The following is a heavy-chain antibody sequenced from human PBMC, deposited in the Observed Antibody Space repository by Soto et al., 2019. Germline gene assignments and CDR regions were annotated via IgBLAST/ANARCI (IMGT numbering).Heavy chain of an antibody. J-gene: IGHJ4*02. Sequence: ASVKVSCKASGYTFTSYGISWVRQAPGQGLEWMGWTNTYNGNTKYAQKLQDRVTMTTDTSTSTAYMELRSLRSDDTAVYYCAREGELVEGRPDYWGQGTLVTVSS. D-gene: IGHD1-7*01. V-gene: IGHV1-18*01. CDR1: GYTFTSYG. CDR3: AREGELVEGRPDY. CDR2: TNTYNGNT.